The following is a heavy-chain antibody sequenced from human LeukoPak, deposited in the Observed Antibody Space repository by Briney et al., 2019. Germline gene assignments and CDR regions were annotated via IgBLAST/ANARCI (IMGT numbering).Heavy chain of an antibody. CDR2: INSDGSST. CDR1: GFTFSSYW. CDR3: AKEGGWLQPPDY. V-gene: IGHV3-74*01. D-gene: IGHD5-24*01. Sequence: GGSLRLSCAASGFTFSSYWMHWVRQAPGKGLVWVSRINSDGSSTSYADSVKGRFTISRDNAKNTLYLQMNSLRAEDTAVYYCAKEGGWLQPPDYWGQGTLVTVSS. J-gene: IGHJ4*02.